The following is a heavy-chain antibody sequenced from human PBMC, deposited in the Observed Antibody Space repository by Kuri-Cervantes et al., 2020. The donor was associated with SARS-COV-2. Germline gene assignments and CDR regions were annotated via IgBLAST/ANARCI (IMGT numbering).Heavy chain of an antibody. CDR2: VYSSGST. CDR3: TRAGYDNSGYYYSFDF. Sequence: SETLSLTCTVSGGSISSRYWSWIRQPPGKGLEWIGYVYSSGSTNYSPSLKSRVTMSVDTSKNQFSLKLTSVTAADTAVYYCTRAGYDNSGYYYSFDFWGQGTLVTVSS. V-gene: IGHV4-59*11. CDR1: GGSISSRY. J-gene: IGHJ4*02. D-gene: IGHD3-22*01.